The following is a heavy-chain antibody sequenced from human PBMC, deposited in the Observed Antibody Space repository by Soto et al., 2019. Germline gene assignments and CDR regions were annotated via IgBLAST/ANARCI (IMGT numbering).Heavy chain of an antibody. V-gene: IGHV1-69*06. CDR2: ISPIFGTA. D-gene: IGHD3-10*01. CDR1: GGTFSSYA. Sequence: QVQLVQSGAEVKKPGSSVKVSCKASGGTFSSYAISWVRQAPGQGLEWMGGISPIFGTANYAQKFQGRVTSNADKSTSTAYMELSSLRSEDTAVYYCARGRMVRGVTTFDYWGQGTLVTVSS. CDR3: ARGRMVRGVTTFDY. J-gene: IGHJ4*02.